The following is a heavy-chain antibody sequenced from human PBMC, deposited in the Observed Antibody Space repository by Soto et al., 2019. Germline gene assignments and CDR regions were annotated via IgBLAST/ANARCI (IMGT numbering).Heavy chain of an antibody. Sequence: SVKVSCKASGGTFSSYAISWVRQAPGQGLEWMGGIIPIFGTANYAQKFQGRVTITADESTSTAYMELSSLRSEDTAVYYCAREEYGTLGYFDYWGQGTLVTVSS. D-gene: IGHD3-10*01. CDR2: IIPIFGTA. V-gene: IGHV1-69*13. CDR3: AREEYGTLGYFDY. J-gene: IGHJ4*02. CDR1: GGTFSSYA.